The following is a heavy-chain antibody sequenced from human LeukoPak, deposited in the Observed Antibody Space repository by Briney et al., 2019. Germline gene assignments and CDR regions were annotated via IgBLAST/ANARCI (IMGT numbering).Heavy chain of an antibody. CDR3: ATLIYYYGSGSYGMDV. CDR1: GFTFRNYH. D-gene: IGHD3-10*01. Sequence: TGGSLRLSCAGAGFTFRNYHMFWVRQAPGKGLEWVSSISGSGSHKDYADSVKGRFAISRDNAKNSLYLQMNSLRAEDTAVYYCATLIYYYGSGSYGMDVWGQGTTVTVSS. CDR2: ISGSGSHK. V-gene: IGHV3-21*01. J-gene: IGHJ6*02.